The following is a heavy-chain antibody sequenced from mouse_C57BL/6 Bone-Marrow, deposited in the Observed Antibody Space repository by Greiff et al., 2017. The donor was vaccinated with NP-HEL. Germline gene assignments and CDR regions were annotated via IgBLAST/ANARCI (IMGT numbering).Heavy chain of an antibody. D-gene: IGHD2-2*01. CDR2: IHPNSGST. CDR1: GYTFTSYW. Sequence: QVQLQQPGAELVKPGASVKLSCKASGYTFTSYWMHWVKQRPGQGLEWIGMIHPNSGSTKYNEKFKSKATLTVDKSSSTAYMQLSSLTSEDSAVYYCARGHGYYFDYWGQGTTLTVSS. J-gene: IGHJ2*01. V-gene: IGHV1-64*01. CDR3: ARGHGYYFDY.